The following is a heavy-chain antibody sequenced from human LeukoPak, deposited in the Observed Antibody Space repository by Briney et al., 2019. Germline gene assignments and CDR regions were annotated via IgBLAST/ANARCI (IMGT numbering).Heavy chain of an antibody. V-gene: IGHV3-23*01. J-gene: IGHJ6*02. CDR2: ISGSGGST. CDR3: ARDLHYYVAMDV. Sequence: GGSLRLSCAAPGFTFSSYAMSWVRQAPGKGLEWVSVISGSGGSTYYADSVKGRSTIFRDNSKSMLFLQLNSLRAEDTALYYCARDLHYYVAMDVWGQGTTVTVSS. CDR1: GFTFSSYA. D-gene: IGHD3-10*02.